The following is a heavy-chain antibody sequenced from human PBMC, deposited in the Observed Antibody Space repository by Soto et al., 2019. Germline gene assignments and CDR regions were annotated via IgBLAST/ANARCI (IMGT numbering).Heavy chain of an antibody. CDR3: ARVSRTIVVVPAAKGWFDP. J-gene: IGHJ5*02. CDR2: INHSGST. CDR1: GGSFSGYY. Sequence: SETLSLTCAVYGGSFSGYYWSWIRQPPGKGLEWIGEINHSGSTNYNPSLKSRVTISVDTSKNQFSLKLSSVTAADTAVYYCARVSRTIVVVPAAKGWFDPWGQGTLVTVSS. V-gene: IGHV4-34*01. D-gene: IGHD2-2*01.